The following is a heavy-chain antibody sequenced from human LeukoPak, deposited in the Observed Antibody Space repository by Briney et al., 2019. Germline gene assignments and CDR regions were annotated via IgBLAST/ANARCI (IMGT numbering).Heavy chain of an antibody. V-gene: IGHV4-4*02. J-gene: IGHJ4*02. CDR2: IYHSGST. CDR3: ARDHGSGSYYNAPFDY. Sequence: SGTLSLTCAVSGGSISSSNWWSWVRQPPGKGLEWIGKIYHSGSTNYNPSLKSRVTISVDKSKNQFSLKLSSVTAADTAVYYCARDHGSGSYYNAPFDYWGQGTLVTVSS. CDR1: GGSISSSNW. D-gene: IGHD3-10*01.